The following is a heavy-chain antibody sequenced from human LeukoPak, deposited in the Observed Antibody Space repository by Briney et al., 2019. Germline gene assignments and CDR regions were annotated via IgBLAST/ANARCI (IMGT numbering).Heavy chain of an antibody. J-gene: IGHJ4*02. Sequence: GASVKVSCKASGYTFTSYYMHWVRQAPGQGLEWMGIINPSGGSTSYAQKFQGRVTMTRDMSTSTVYMELSSLRSDDTAVYYCARGTMVRGVFVYWGQGTLVTVSS. V-gene: IGHV1-46*01. CDR3: ARGTMVRGVFVY. CDR1: GYTFTSYY. D-gene: IGHD3-10*01. CDR2: INPSGGST.